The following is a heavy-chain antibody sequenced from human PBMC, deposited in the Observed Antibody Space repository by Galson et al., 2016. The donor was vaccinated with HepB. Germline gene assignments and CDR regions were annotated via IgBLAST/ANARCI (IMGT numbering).Heavy chain of an antibody. CDR3: ATSPSRGY. CDR2: IYSGGST. J-gene: IGHJ4*02. CDR1: GFTVSNNY. V-gene: IGHV3-66*01. D-gene: IGHD2-2*01. Sequence: LRLSCAASGFTVSNNYMSWVRQAPGKGLEWVSVIYSGGSTFYADSVKGRFTISRDTSKNTLYLQMNSLRAEDTAVYYCATSPSRGYWGQGTLVTVSS.